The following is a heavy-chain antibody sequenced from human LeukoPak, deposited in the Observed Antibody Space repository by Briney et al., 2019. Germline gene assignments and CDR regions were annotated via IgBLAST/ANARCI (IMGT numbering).Heavy chain of an antibody. V-gene: IGHV1-2*06. CDR2: INPNSGGT. CDR1: GYTLTGYY. J-gene: IGHJ5*02. Sequence: GASVKVTCKASGYTLTGYYMHWVRQAPGQGLEWMGRINPNSGGTNYAQKFQGRVTMTRDTSISTAYMELSRLRSDDTAVYYCARDQCIAVSDWFDPWGQGTLVTVSS. D-gene: IGHD6-19*01. CDR3: ARDQCIAVSDWFDP.